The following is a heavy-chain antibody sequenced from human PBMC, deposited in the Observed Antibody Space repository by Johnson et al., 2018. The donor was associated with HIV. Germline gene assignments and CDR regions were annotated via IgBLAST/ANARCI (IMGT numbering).Heavy chain of an antibody. V-gene: IGHV3-30*18. D-gene: IGHD3-22*01. J-gene: IGHJ3*02. CDR2: ISYDGSNK. CDR3: AKDQGHYYDSSGYYYVGAFDI. Sequence: QVQLVESGGAVVQPGGSLRLSCTASGFTFDDYAMHWVRQAPGKGLEWVAVISYDGSNKYYADSVKGRFTISRDNSKNTLYLQMNRLRAEDTAVYYCAKDQGHYYDSSGYYYVGAFDIWGQGTMVTVSS. CDR1: GFTFDDYA.